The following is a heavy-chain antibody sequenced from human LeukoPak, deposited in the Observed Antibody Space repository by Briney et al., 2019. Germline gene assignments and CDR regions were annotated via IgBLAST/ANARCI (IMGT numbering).Heavy chain of an antibody. CDR1: GGSISSGDYY. J-gene: IGHJ4*02. V-gene: IGHV4-30-4*01. CDR2: IYYSGST. D-gene: IGHD3/OR15-3a*01. CDR3: ARVDPGEGLVTFDY. Sequence: SETLSLTCTVSGGSISSGDYYWSWIRQPPGKGLEWNGYIYYSGSTYYNPSLKSRVTISVDTSKNQFSLKLSSVTAADTAVYYCARVDPGEGLVTFDYWGQGTLVTVSS.